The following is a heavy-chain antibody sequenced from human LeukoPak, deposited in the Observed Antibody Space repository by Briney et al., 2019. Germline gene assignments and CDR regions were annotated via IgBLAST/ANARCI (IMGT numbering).Heavy chain of an antibody. CDR3: ARRRYYYYMDV. V-gene: IGHV4-34*01. CDR2: INHSGST. J-gene: IGHJ6*03. CDR1: GGSFSGYY. Sequence: SETLSLTCAVYGGSFSGYYWSWIRQPPGKGLEWIGEINHSGSTNYNPSLKSRVTISVDTSKNQFSLKLSSVTAADTAVYYCARRRYYYYMDVWGKGTTVTVTS.